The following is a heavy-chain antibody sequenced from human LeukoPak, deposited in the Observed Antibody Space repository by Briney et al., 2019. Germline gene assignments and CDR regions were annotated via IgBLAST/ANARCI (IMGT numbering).Heavy chain of an antibody. D-gene: IGHD1-26*01. J-gene: IGHJ4*02. CDR1: GFTFSSYS. CDR3: ARDRGGSYSAIDY. V-gene: IGHV3-21*01. Sequence: PGGSLRLSCAGSGFTFSSYSMMWVRQAPGKGLEWVSSIRGDSTETRHAGSLMGRFTISRDNAKKSLYLQMNSLRVEDTAVYYCARDRGGSYSAIDYWGQGTLVTVSS. CDR2: IRGDSTET.